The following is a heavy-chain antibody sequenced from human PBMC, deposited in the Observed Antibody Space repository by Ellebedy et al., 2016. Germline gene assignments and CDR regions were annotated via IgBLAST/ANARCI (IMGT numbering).Heavy chain of an antibody. J-gene: IGHJ5*02. Sequence: ASVKVSCKASGYTFTGYFIHWVRQAPGQGLEWMGWINPNSGGTNYAQKFQGWVTMTRDTSISTAYMELSRLSSDDTAVYYCARGQYGSGTYYKGVTWFDPWGQGTLVTVSS. CDR2: INPNSGGT. D-gene: IGHD3-10*01. V-gene: IGHV1-2*04. CDR1: GYTFTGYF. CDR3: ARGQYGSGTYYKGVTWFDP.